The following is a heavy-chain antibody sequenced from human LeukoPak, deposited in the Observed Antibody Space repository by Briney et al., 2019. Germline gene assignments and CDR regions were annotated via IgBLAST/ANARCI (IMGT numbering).Heavy chain of an antibody. CDR1: GGSFSGYY. CDR2: INHSGST. Sequence: PSETLSLTCAVYGGSFSGYYWSWIRQPPGKGLEWIGEINHSGSTNYNPSLKSRVTISVDTSKNQFSLKLRSVTAADTAVYYCARGVSSYSYGSEFDYWGQGTLVTVSS. V-gene: IGHV4-34*01. J-gene: IGHJ4*02. CDR3: ARGVSSYSYGSEFDY. D-gene: IGHD5-18*01.